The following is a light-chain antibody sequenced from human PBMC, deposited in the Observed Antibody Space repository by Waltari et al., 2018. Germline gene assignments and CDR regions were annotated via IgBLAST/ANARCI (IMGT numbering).Light chain of an antibody. V-gene: IGKV4-1*01. Sequence: DIVMTQSPDSLAVSLGERATLNCKSSPSVLYSSNNKNYLAWYQQKPGQPPKLLIYWASTRESGVPDRFSGSGSGTDFTLTISSLQAEDVAVYYCQQYYSTPPFTFGPGTKVDIK. CDR2: WAS. CDR1: PSVLYSSNNKNY. J-gene: IGKJ3*01. CDR3: QQYYSTPPFT.